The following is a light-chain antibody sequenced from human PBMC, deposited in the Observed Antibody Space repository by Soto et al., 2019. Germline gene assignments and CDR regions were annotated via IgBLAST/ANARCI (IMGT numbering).Light chain of an antibody. J-gene: IGLJ1*01. CDR1: SSNIGSNT. V-gene: IGLV1-44*01. Sequence: QSVLTQPPSASGTPGQRVTISCSGSSSNIGSNTVNWYQQLPGTAPKHLIYSNNQRPSGVPDRFSGSKSGTSASLAISGLQSEDEADYYCAAWDDSLNGLDVFGTGTKVTVL. CDR2: SNN. CDR3: AAWDDSLNGLDV.